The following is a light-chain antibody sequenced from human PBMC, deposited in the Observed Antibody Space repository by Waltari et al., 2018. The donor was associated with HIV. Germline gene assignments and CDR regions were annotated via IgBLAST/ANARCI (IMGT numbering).Light chain of an antibody. J-gene: IGLJ3*02. Sequence: QAVLTQPASVSGSPGQSITISCTGSSSDVGSYNFVSWYQQPPAKAPKPLIYEGIKRPSGVSNRFSGSKSGNTASLTISGLQAEDEADYFCCSYAGSSNWVFGGGTKLTVL. V-gene: IGLV2-23*01. CDR2: EGI. CDR1: SSDVGSYNF. CDR3: CSYAGSSNWV.